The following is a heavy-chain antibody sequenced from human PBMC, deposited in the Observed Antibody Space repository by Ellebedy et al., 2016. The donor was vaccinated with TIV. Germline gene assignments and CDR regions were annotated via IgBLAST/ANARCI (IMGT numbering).Heavy chain of an antibody. J-gene: IGHJ3*02. CDR2: MWYDGTNK. CDR3: AKYGNQYDSTDNAIDI. D-gene: IGHD1-1*01. V-gene: IGHV3-33*03. Sequence: GESLKISCEASGFTFSSYGMHWVRQAPGKRLEWVAVMWYDGTNKFYRDSVKGRFTISRDNSKNTVFLPMNTLRAQDTAVYYCAKYGNQYDSTDNAIDIWGQGTRVTVSA. CDR1: GFTFSSYG.